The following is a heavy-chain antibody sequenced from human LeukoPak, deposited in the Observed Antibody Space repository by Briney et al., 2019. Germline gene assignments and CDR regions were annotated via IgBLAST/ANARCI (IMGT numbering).Heavy chain of an antibody. CDR3: AKANRGGATTEFDY. Sequence: PPGRSLRLSCAASGFTFEDYAMHWVRQAPGKGLEWVSGISWNSGSIVYADSVKGRFTISRDNAKNSLYLQMNSLRAEDMALYYCAKANRGGATTEFDYWGQGTLVTFSS. CDR1: GFTFEDYA. V-gene: IGHV3-9*03. J-gene: IGHJ4*02. CDR2: ISWNSGSI. D-gene: IGHD1-26*01.